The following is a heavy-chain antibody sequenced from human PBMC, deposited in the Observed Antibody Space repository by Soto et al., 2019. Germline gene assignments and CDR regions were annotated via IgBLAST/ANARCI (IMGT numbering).Heavy chain of an antibody. CDR3: ARGFHYGSGDKGMDV. Sequence: SETLSLTCAVYGGSFSGYYWSWIRQAPGKGLGWIGEINHSGSTNYNPSLKSRVIISVDTSKNQFSLKLSSVTAADTAVYYCARGFHYGSGDKGMDVWGRGTTVT. J-gene: IGHJ6*01. CDR1: GGSFSGYY. CDR2: INHSGST. D-gene: IGHD3-10*01. V-gene: IGHV4-34*01.